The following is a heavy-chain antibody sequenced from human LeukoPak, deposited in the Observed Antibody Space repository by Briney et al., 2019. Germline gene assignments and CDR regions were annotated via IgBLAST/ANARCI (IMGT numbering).Heavy chain of an antibody. J-gene: IGHJ4*02. Sequence: GASVKVSCKASGGTFSSYAISWVRQAPGQGLEWMGRIIPILGIANYAQKFQGRVTITADKSTSTAYMELRSLRSDDTAVYYCARVILHYYDSSGIFDYWGQGTLVTVSS. CDR2: IIPILGIA. CDR1: GGTFSSYA. CDR3: ARVILHYYDSSGIFDY. D-gene: IGHD3-22*01. V-gene: IGHV1-69*04.